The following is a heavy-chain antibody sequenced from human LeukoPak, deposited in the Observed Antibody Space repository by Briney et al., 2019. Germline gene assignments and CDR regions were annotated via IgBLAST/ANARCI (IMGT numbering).Heavy chain of an antibody. CDR1: GFTFSSYE. CDR3: ATVDTAMVSYYGMDV. CDR2: ISRSGRTL. V-gene: IGHV3-48*03. D-gene: IGHD5-18*01. J-gene: IGHJ6*02. Sequence: GGSLRLSCAASGFTFSSYEMSWVRQAPGKGLEWVSYISRSGRTLYYADSVKGRFTISRDNAKNSLYLQMNSLRAEDTAVYYCATVDTAMVSYYGMDVWGQGTTVTVSS.